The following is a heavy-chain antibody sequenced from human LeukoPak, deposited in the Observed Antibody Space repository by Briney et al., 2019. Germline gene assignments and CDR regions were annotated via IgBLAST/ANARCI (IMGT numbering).Heavy chain of an antibody. CDR3: ADSTGAGGYFDYYYYGIDV. J-gene: IGHJ6*02. CDR2: IYYSGST. Sequence: SETLSLTCTVSGGSISSYYWSWIRQPPGKGLEWIGYIYYSGSTNYHPSLNSRVTISVDTSKNQFSLQLSSVTAADTAVYYCADSTGAGGYFDYYYYGIDVWGQGTTVTVSS. CDR1: GGSISSYY. D-gene: IGHD3-10*01. V-gene: IGHV4-59*01.